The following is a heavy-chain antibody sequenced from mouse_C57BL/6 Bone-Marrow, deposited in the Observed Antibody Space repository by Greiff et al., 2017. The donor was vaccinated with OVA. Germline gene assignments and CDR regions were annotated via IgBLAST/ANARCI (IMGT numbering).Heavy chain of an antibody. CDR2: IYPRDGST. CDR1: GYTFTSYD. J-gene: IGHJ2*01. D-gene: IGHD4-1*01. CDR3: ARLRLGTESDFDY. Sequence: QVQLKQSGPELVKPGASVKLSCKASGYTFTSYDINWVKKRPGQGLEWIGWIYPRDGSTKYNEKFKGKATLTVDTSSSTAYMELHSLTSEDSAVYFCARLRLGTESDFDYWGQGTTLTVSS. V-gene: IGHV1-85*01.